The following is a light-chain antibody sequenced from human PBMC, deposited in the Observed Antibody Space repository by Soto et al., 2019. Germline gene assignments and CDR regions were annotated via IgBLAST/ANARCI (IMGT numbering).Light chain of an antibody. Sequence: DIQMTQSPSSLSASVGDRVTITCRASQTISDYLNWYQHKPGKAPKLLIYAASSSQSGVPSRFSGSGSGTDFTLTIDSLQPEDFATYFCQQTYDLPYTFGQGTKLEIK. CDR3: QQTYDLPYT. J-gene: IGKJ2*01. CDR2: AAS. CDR1: QTISDY. V-gene: IGKV1-39*01.